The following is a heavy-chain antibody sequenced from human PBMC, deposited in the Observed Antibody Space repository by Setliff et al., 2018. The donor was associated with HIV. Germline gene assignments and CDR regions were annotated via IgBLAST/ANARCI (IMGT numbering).Heavy chain of an antibody. J-gene: IGHJ6*03. CDR2: VFYTGSA. Sequence: SETLSLTCTVSGDSFSNYYWSWIRQPPGKGLEWTGYVFYTGSATYNPSLKSRVSISVDRSTNRFSLMLHSVTAADTAVYYCARGPSGGGFYYMDVWG. D-gene: IGHD2-15*01. CDR3: ARGPSGGGFYYMDV. V-gene: IGHV4-59*01. CDR1: GDSFSNYY.